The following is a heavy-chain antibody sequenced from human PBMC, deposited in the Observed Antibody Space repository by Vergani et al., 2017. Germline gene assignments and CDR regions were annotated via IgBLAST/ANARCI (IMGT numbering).Heavy chain of an antibody. CDR1: GFTVSSNY. D-gene: IGHD6-19*01. CDR2: IYSGVST. J-gene: IGHJ3*02. CDR3: TTAQRVSARVNSSGWYLWAFDI. Sequence: EVQLVESGGGLVQPGGSLRLSCAASGFTVSSNYMSWVRQAPGKGLEWVSVIYSGVSTYYADSVKGRFTISRDNSKNTLYLQMNSLRAEDTAVYYCTTAQRVSARVNSSGWYLWAFDIWGQGTMVTVSS. V-gene: IGHV3-66*02.